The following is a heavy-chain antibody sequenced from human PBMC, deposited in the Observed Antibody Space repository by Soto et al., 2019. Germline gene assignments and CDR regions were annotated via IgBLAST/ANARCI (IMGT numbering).Heavy chain of an antibody. V-gene: IGHV5-51*01. Sequence: GESLKISCKGSGYSFTSYWIGWVRQMPGKGLEWVGIIYPGDSDTRYSPSFQGQGTIPADKSISTAYLQWSSLNASDTAMYYCARQKNWFDPWGQGTLVTVSS. J-gene: IGHJ5*02. CDR3: ARQKNWFDP. CDR2: IYPGDSDT. CDR1: GYSFTSYW.